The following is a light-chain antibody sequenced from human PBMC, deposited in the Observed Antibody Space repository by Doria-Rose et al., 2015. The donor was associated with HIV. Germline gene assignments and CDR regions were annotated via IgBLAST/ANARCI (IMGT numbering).Light chain of an antibody. CDR2: DGS. V-gene: IGKV3D-20*02. CDR3: HQHSTSWT. J-gene: IGKJ1*01. CDR1: QSFSSTY. Sequence: TQSPGTLSLSPGERATLSCRASQSFSSTYLAWYQQKPGQAPSLLIYDGSTRATGIPDRFSASGSGTDFTLTINRLGPEDFALYYCHQHSTSWTFGQGTKVEI.